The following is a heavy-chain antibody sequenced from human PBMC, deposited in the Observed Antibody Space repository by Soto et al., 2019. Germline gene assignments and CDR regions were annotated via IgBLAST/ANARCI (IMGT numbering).Heavy chain of an antibody. Sequence: LTCSVSGGSIISGGYSCSWIRQPPGKGLEWIGYIYYSGSTYYSPSLKSRISLSVDTSKNQFSLTLTSVTAADTAVYFCARHGLTAYMAYYFDFWGQGTLVTVSS. CDR1: GGSIISGGYS. CDR3: ARHGLTAYMAYYFDF. J-gene: IGHJ4*02. CDR2: IYYSGST. V-gene: IGHV4-30-2*03. D-gene: IGHD3-16*01.